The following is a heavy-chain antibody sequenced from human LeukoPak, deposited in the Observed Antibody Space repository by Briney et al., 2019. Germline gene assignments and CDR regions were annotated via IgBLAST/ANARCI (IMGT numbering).Heavy chain of an antibody. CDR3: AKEKSSGYADS. V-gene: IGHV3-30*18. CDR2: ISYDGSIE. D-gene: IGHD3-22*01. CDR1: GFTFRNYG. J-gene: IGHJ4*02. Sequence: GGSLRLSCAASGFTFRNYGIHWVRRAPGKGLEWVAVISYDGSIENYQDSGKGRFTISRDNSKNTVYLQMNSLRVEDTAVYYCAKEKSSGYADSWGQGTLVTVSS.